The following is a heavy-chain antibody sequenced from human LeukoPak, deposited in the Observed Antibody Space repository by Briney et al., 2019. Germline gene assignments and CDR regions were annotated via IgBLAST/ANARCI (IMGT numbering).Heavy chain of an antibody. CDR1: GFSLSTSGMC. CDR2: IDWDDDK. V-gene: IGHV2-70*11. Sequence: SGPTLVNPTQTLTLTCTFSGFSLSTSGMCVSWIRQPPGKALEWLARIDWDDDKYYSTSLKTRLTISKDTSKNQVVLTMTNMDPVDTATYYCARIRKGMTTYYMDVWGKGTTVTVSS. J-gene: IGHJ6*03. D-gene: IGHD4-17*01. CDR3: ARIRKGMTTYYMDV.